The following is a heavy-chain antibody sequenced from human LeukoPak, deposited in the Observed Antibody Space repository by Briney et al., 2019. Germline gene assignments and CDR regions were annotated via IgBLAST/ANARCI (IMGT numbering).Heavy chain of an antibody. J-gene: IGHJ4*02. Sequence: ASVKVSCKASGYTFTGYYMHWVRQAPGQGLEWMGRINPNSGGTNYAQKFQGRVTMTRDTSISTAYMELSRLRSDDTAVYYCARDSPGIVVVKKGSDYCGQGTLVTVSS. D-gene: IGHD3-22*01. V-gene: IGHV1-2*06. CDR1: GYTFTGYY. CDR2: INPNSGGT. CDR3: ARDSPGIVVVKKGSDY.